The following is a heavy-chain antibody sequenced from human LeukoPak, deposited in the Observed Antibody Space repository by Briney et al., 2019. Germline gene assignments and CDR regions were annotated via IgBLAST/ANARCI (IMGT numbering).Heavy chain of an antibody. CDR3: ARVRLYDSWSGYRSTHAFDI. CDR2: INHSGST. V-gene: IGHV4-34*01. Sequence: SETLSLTCAVYVGSFSGYYWSWIRQPPGKGLEWIGEINHSGSTNYNPSLKSRVTISVDTSKNQFSLKLSSVTAADTAVYYCARVRLYDSWSGYRSTHAFDIWAQGTMVTVSS. D-gene: IGHD3-3*01. CDR1: VGSFSGYY. J-gene: IGHJ3*02.